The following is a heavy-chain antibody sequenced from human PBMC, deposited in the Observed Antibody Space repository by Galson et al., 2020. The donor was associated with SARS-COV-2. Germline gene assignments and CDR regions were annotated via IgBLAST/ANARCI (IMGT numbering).Heavy chain of an antibody. V-gene: IGHV1-69*13. D-gene: IGHD3-10*02. Sequence: SVKVSCKASGGTFSSYAISWVRQAPGQGLEWMGGIIPIFGTANYAQKFQGRVTITADESTSTAYMELSSLRSEDTAVYYCARGVRGPFWVDYYYMDVWGKGTTVTVSS. CDR2: IIPIFGTA. CDR3: ARGVRGPFWVDYYYMDV. J-gene: IGHJ6*03. CDR1: GGTFSSYA.